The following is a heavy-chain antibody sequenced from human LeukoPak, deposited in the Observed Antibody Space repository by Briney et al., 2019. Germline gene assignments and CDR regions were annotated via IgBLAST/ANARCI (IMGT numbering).Heavy chain of an antibody. D-gene: IGHD6-13*01. CDR3: ARVPFSSWYFFDY. J-gene: IGHJ4*02. V-gene: IGHV4-61*02. CDR1: GGSINSGTYF. CDR2: IYTSGST. Sequence: SQTLSLTCTVSGGSINSGTYFWSWIRQPAGKGLEWIGRIYTSGSTHYNPSLMGRATISVDTSKNQFSLRLSSVTAADTAVYYCARVPFSSWYFFDYWGQGTLVTVSS.